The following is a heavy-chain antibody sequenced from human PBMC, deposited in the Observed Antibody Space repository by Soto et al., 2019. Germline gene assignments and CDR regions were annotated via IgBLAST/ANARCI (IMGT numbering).Heavy chain of an antibody. V-gene: IGHV3-23*01. CDR1: GFTFSSYA. Sequence: EVQLLESGGGLVQPGGSLRLSCAASGFTFSSYAMSWVRQAPGPGLEWVSIISGSVGTTSYADSVKGRFTNSRDNSKITLSLQMTSLRAEDTAVYYCAKDQGAYCGGDCYSTNWGQGTLVTVSS. CDR2: ISGSVGTT. D-gene: IGHD2-21*02. CDR3: AKDQGAYCGGDCYSTN. J-gene: IGHJ4*02.